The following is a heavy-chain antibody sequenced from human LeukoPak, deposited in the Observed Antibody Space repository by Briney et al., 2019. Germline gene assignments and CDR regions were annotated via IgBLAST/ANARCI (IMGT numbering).Heavy chain of an antibody. CDR3: AKDLLGHSGSYQPDY. D-gene: IGHD1-26*01. Sequence: GGSLRLSCAASGFIFSSYGMHWVRQAPGKGLEWVAFIRYDGSNKYYADSVKGRFTISRDNSKNTLYLQMNSLRAEDTAVYYCAKDLLGHSGSYQPDYWGQGTLVTVSS. CDR1: GFIFSSYG. J-gene: IGHJ4*02. V-gene: IGHV3-30*02. CDR2: IRYDGSNK.